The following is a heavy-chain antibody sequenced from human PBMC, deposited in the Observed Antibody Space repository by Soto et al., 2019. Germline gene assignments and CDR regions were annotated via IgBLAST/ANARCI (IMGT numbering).Heavy chain of an antibody. CDR2: TYYRSKWYN. D-gene: IGHD6-13*01. V-gene: IGHV6-1*01. CDR1: GDSVSSNSAA. Sequence: SQTRSLTCAISGDSVSSNSAAWNWIRQSPSRCLEWLGRTYYRSKWYNDYAVSVKSRITINPDTSKNQFSLQLNSVTPEDTAVHYCARDRSEQQLEQLDYWGQGTLVTVSS. CDR3: ARDRSEQQLEQLDY. J-gene: IGHJ4*02.